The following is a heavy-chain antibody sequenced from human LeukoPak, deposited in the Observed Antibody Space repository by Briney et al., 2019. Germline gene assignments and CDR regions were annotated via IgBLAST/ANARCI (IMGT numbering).Heavy chain of an antibody. V-gene: IGHV3-7*01. J-gene: IGHJ4*02. CDR3: ARGGRAVDY. Sequence: GGSLRLSCAASGFTFSSYWMSWVRQAPGKGLEWVAFIEQDGSDKYYVDPAKGRFTVSRDNAKNSLYLQMNSLRADDTAVYYSARGGRAVDYWGQGTLVTVSS. CDR1: GFTFSSYW. D-gene: IGHD6-13*01. CDR2: IEQDGSDK.